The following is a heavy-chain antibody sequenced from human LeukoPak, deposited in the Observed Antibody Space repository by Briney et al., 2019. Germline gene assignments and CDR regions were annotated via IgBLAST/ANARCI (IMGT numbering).Heavy chain of an antibody. CDR1: GFTFDDYG. V-gene: IGHV3-20*04. J-gene: IGHJ6*03. CDR3: ARRESSYQNYYYYHMDV. D-gene: IGHD3-16*02. CDR2: INWNGDST. Sequence: PGGSLRLSCAASGFTFDDYGMSWVRQAPGKGLEWVSDINWNGDSTGYADSVKGRFTISRDNAKNSLYLQMNRLRAEDTALYYCARRESSYQNYYYYHMDVWGKGTTVTVSS.